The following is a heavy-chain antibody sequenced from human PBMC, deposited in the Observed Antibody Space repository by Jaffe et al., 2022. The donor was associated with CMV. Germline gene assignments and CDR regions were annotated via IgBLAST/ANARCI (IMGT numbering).Heavy chain of an antibody. CDR1: GFTFSSYE. CDR3: VTGWLWFGES. V-gene: IGHV3-48*03. Sequence: EVQLVESGGGWVQPGGSLRLSCVASGFTFSSYEMNWVRQAPGKGLEWVSYISHSGLTIYYADSVKGRFTISRDNAKNSLFLHMSSLRVEDTAVYYCVTGWLWFGESWGQGTRVTVSS. CDR2: ISHSGLTI. J-gene: IGHJ4*02. D-gene: IGHD3-10*01.